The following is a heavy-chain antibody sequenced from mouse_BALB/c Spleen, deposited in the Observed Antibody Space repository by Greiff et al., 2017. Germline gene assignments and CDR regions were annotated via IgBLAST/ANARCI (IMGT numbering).Heavy chain of an antibody. Sequence: EVQVVESGGGLVQPGGSRKLSCAASGFTFSSFGMHWVRQAPEKGLEWVAYISSGSSTIYYADTVKGRFTISRDNPKNTLFLQMTSLRSEDTAMYYCAREKGFDYWGQGTTLTVSS. V-gene: IGHV5-17*02. CDR2: ISSGSSTI. CDR3: AREKGFDY. J-gene: IGHJ2*01. CDR1: GFTFSSFG.